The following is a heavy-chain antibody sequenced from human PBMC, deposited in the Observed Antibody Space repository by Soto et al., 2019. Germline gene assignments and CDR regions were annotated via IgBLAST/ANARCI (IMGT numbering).Heavy chain of an antibody. CDR2: VNPSGGST. Sequence: GASVKVSCKASGYLFTAYSMHWVRLAPGQGLEWMGVVNPSGGSTKYAQNFQGRVTMTRDTSTTTIYMELSSLRSDDTAIYYCARDLTIVPATHPRLENYGMDVWGQGTTVTVSS. J-gene: IGHJ6*02. D-gene: IGHD2-2*01. CDR1: GYLFTAYS. CDR3: ARDLTIVPATHPRLENYGMDV. V-gene: IGHV1-46*01.